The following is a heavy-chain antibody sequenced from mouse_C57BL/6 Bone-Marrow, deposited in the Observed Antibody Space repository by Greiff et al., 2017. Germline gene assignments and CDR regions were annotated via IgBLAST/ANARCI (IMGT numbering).Heavy chain of an antibody. J-gene: IGHJ4*01. CDR3: ARWGYCYYYAMDY. CDR1: GYTFTSYG. CDR2: IYPRSGYT. V-gene: IGHV1-81*01. Sequence: QVHVKQSGAELARPGASVKLSCKASGYTFTSYGISWVQQRTGQGLEWIGEIYPRSGYTYYNEKFKGKATLTADKSSSTAYMELRSLTSEDSAVYFCARWGYCYYYAMDYWGQGTSVTVSS. D-gene: IGHD2-3*01.